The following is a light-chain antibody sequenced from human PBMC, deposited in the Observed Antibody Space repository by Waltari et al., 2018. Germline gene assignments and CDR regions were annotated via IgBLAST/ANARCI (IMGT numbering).Light chain of an antibody. V-gene: IGKV2-28*01. CDR2: LGS. CDR3: IQALQTPGT. Sequence: DIVMTQSPLSQPVSPGEPASISCRSSQSLLHSNGYNYLDWYLQKPGQSPQLLIYLGSERAAGVPDRFSGSRSGTEYTLKISRVESEDVGVYYCIQALQTPGTFGQGTKVEIK. J-gene: IGKJ1*01. CDR1: QSLLHSNGYNY.